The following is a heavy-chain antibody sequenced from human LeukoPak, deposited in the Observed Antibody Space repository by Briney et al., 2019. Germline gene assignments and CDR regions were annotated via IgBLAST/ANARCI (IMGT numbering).Heavy chain of an antibody. V-gene: IGHV3-7*03. Sequence: GGSLRLSCAASGFTFSSYWMSWVRQAPGKGLEWVANIYQDGSEKYYVDSVKGRFTISRDNAKNSLYLQMNSLRAEDTAVYYCAKVYDNQLLFNWFDPWGQGTLVTVSS. D-gene: IGHD2-2*01. CDR2: IYQDGSEK. J-gene: IGHJ5*02. CDR1: GFTFSSYW. CDR3: AKVYDNQLLFNWFDP.